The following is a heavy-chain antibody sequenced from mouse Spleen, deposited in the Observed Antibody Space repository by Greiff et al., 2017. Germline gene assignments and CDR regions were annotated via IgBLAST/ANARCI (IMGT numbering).Heavy chain of an antibody. D-gene: IGHD1-1*01. CDR1: GFTFSDYG. CDR2: ISNLAYSI. CDR3: ARSSSYAYYAMDY. Sequence: EVQLQQSGGGLVQPGGSLKLSCAASGFTFSDYGMAWVRQAPRKGPEWVAFISNLAYSIYYADTVTGRFTISRENAKNTLYLEMSSLRSEDTAMYYCARSSSYAYYAMDYWGQGTSVTVSS. V-gene: IGHV5-15*01. J-gene: IGHJ4*01.